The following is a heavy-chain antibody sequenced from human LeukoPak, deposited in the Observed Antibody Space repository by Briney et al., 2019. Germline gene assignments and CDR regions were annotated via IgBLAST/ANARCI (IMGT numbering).Heavy chain of an antibody. Sequence: GGSLRLSCAASGFTFSSYWMSWVRQAPGKGLEWVANIKQDGSEKYYVDSVKGRFTISRDNAKNSLYLQMNSLRAEDTAVYYCARETYYYDSSGWRFWGQGTMVTVSS. J-gene: IGHJ3*01. CDR1: GFTFSSYW. D-gene: IGHD3-22*01. CDR3: ARETYYYDSSGWRF. V-gene: IGHV3-7*01. CDR2: IKQDGSEK.